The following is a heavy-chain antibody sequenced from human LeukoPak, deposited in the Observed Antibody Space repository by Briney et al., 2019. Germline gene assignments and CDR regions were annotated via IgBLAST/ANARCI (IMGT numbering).Heavy chain of an antibody. V-gene: IGHV4-4*02. J-gene: IGHJ4*02. CDR3: AREAAYYGSGSYYDY. D-gene: IGHD3-10*01. CDR1: GGSISSSNW. Sequence: PSETLSLTCAVSGGSISSSNWWSWVRQPPGKGLEWIGEIYHSGSTNYNPSLKSRATISVDKSKNQFSLQLNSVTPEDTAVYYCAREAAYYGSGSYYDYWGQGTLVTVSS. CDR2: IYHSGST.